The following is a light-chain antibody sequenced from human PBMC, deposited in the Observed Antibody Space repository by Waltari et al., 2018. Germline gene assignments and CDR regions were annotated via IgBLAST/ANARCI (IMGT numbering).Light chain of an antibody. CDR1: QSISNF. J-gene: IGKJ3*01. CDR3: QQSFSTPRP. Sequence: DIQMMQSPSSLSASVGDRVTITCRASQSISNFFNWYQEKPEKAPKLLFYAASTLQSGVPSRFSATGSGTDFTRIINGLQPEDFATYYCQQSFSTPRPFGPGTTVDIK. CDR2: AAS. V-gene: IGKV1-39*01.